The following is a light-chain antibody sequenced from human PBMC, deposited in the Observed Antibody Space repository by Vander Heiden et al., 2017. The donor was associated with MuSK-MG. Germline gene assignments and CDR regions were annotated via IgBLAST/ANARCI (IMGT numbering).Light chain of an antibody. Sequence: EIVLTQSPDFQSVTPKEKVTITCRASQSIGIRLHWYQQKPNESPKVLIKYASQSSSGVPSRFSGSGSGTDFTLTINGLEPEDAATYYCHQSSSFPWTFGQGSKVEIK. CDR2: YAS. CDR3: HQSSSFPWT. V-gene: IGKV6-21*02. J-gene: IGKJ1*01. CDR1: QSIGIR.